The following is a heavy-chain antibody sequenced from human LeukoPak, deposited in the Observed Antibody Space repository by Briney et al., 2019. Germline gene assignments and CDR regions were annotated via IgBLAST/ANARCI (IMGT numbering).Heavy chain of an antibody. D-gene: IGHD1-26*01. Sequence: GGSLRLSCAASGFTFSSYAMSWVRQAPGKGLEWVSAISGSGGSTYYADSVKGRFTISRDNSKNTLYMQMNSLRAEDTAVYYCAKDTGSGSYPPGWGQGTLVTVSS. CDR3: AKDTGSGSYPPG. CDR1: GFTFSSYA. CDR2: ISGSGGST. J-gene: IGHJ4*02. V-gene: IGHV3-23*01.